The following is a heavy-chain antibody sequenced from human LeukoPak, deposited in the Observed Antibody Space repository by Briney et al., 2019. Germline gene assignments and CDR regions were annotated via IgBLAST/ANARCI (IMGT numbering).Heavy chain of an antibody. V-gene: IGHV3-21*01. J-gene: IGHJ3*02. CDR3: ASFPYDAFDI. Sequence: GGSLRLSCAASGFTFSGYSMNWVRQAPGKGLEWVSSIGSSSSYIYYADSVKGRFTISRDDAKNSLYLQMNSLRAEDTAVYYCASFPYDAFDIWGQGTMVTVSS. CDR2: IGSSSSYI. CDR1: GFTFSGYS.